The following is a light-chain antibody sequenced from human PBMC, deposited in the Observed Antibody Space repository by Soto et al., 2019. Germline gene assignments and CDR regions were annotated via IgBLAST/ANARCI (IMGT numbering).Light chain of an antibody. CDR1: QSISTW. V-gene: IGKV1-5*03. Sequence: DIQMTQSPSTLAASIGDRVTITCRASQSISTWMAWYQQKPGKAPKLLIYTASSLESGVPSRFSGSGSGTEFTLTISSLQPDDVATYYCQQYHSWTFGQGTRVEIK. CDR2: TAS. CDR3: QQYHSWT. J-gene: IGKJ1*01.